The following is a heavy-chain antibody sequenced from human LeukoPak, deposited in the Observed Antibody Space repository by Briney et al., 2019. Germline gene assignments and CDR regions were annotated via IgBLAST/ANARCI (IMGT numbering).Heavy chain of an antibody. J-gene: IGHJ6*03. Sequence: SETLSLTCSVSGGSISNYYWIWIRHSPGKGLEYIGYIYYSGSTNYNPSLKSRVTISLDTSKIQFSLKLNSVTAADTAVYYCARTTEGGYTYNYFYYYYMDVWGKGTTVTISS. CDR3: ARTTEGGYTYNYFYYYYMDV. CDR2: IYYSGST. V-gene: IGHV4-59*01. D-gene: IGHD5-18*01. CDR1: GGSISNYY.